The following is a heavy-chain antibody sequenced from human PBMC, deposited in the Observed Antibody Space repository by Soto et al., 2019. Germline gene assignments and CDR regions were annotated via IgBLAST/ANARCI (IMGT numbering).Heavy chain of an antibody. J-gene: IGHJ6*03. CDR3: ARESSSSHYYMDV. V-gene: IGHV4-39*02. Sequence: SETLSLTCTVSGGSISSSSYYWGWIRQPPGKGLEWIGSIYYSGSTYYNPSLKSRVTISVDTSKNQFSLKLSSVTAADTAVYYCARESSSSHYYMDVWGKGTTVTVSS. CDR1: GGSISSSSYY. CDR2: IYYSGST. D-gene: IGHD6-6*01.